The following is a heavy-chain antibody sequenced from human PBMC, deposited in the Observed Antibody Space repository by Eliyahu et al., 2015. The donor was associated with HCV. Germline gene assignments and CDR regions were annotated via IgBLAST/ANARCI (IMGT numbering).Heavy chain of an antibody. Sequence: EVQLLESGGGLVQPGGSLRLSCAASGFTFSRYAMSWVRQAPGKGLEWVSGISGSGGSAYYADSVKGRFTISRDNSKNTLYLQMNSLRAEDTAVYYCAKESDVSPIEYFQHWGQGTLVTVSS. D-gene: IGHD3-16*01. CDR2: ISGSGGSA. V-gene: IGHV3-23*01. J-gene: IGHJ1*01. CDR1: GFTFSRYA. CDR3: AKESDVSPIEYFQH.